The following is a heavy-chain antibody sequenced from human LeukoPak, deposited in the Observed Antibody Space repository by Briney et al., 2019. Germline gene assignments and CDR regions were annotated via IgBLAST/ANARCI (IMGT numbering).Heavy chain of an antibody. CDR1: GYTFTSYG. Sequence: GASVKVSCKASGYTFTSYGISWVRQAPGQGLEWMGWISAYNGNTNYAQKLQGRVTMTTDTSTSTAYMELRSLRSDDTAVYYCARGVLRFLEWFGHQPPTHYYFDYWGQGTLVTVSS. J-gene: IGHJ4*02. V-gene: IGHV1-18*01. CDR2: ISAYNGNT. D-gene: IGHD3-3*01. CDR3: ARGVLRFLEWFGHQPPTHYYFDY.